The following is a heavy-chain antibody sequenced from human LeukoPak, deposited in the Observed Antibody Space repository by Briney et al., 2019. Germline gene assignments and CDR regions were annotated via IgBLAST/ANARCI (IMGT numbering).Heavy chain of an antibody. Sequence: SETLSLTCAVYGGSISGYYWSWIRQPLGKGLEWIGEINHSGSTNYNPSLKSRVTISVDTSKNQFSLKLSSVTAADTAVYYCASLYSSSLGYWGQGTLVTVSS. CDR2: INHSGST. J-gene: IGHJ4*02. CDR1: GGSISGYY. V-gene: IGHV4-34*01. D-gene: IGHD6-6*01. CDR3: ASLYSSSLGY.